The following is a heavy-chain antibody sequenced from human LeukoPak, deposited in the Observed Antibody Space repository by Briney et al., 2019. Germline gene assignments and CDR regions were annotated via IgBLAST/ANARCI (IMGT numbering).Heavy chain of an antibody. CDR3: AKTSTYRAGAFDY. D-gene: IGHD3-16*01. CDR1: GFTFSNYA. V-gene: IGHV3-23*01. CDR2: ISGSGGST. Sequence: GGSLRLSCAASGFTFSNYAMSWVRQAPGQGLEWVSDISGSGGSTYYADSVKGRFSISRDNSRNTLYLQMNSLRAEDTAVYYCAKTSTYRAGAFDYWGQETLVTVSS. J-gene: IGHJ4*02.